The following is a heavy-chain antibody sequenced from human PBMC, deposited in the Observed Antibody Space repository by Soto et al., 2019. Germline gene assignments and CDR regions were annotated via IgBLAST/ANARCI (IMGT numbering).Heavy chain of an antibody. CDR2: INPNSGGT. Sequence: ASVKVSCKAAGYTFTGYYMHWVRQAPGQGLECMGWINPNSGGTNYAQKFQGRVTMTRDTSISTAYIELSRMRSEDTAVYYCAISPYYDFRSGYRTYYYSGMDVWRQWTTVTVSS. J-gene: IGHJ6*02. V-gene: IGHV1-2*02. CDR3: AISPYYDFRSGYRTYYYSGMDV. D-gene: IGHD3-3*01. CDR1: GYTFTGYY.